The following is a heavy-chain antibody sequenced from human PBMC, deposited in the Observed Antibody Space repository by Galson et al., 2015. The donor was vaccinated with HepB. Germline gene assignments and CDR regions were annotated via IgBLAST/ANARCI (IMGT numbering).Heavy chain of an antibody. Sequence: CAISGDSVSSNSAAWNWIRQSPSRGLEWLGRTYYRSKWYNDYAVSVKSRITVNPDTSKNQFSLQLNSVTPEDTAVYYCARAVQQLVLGGIDSWGQGTLVTVSS. D-gene: IGHD6-13*01. CDR2: TYYRSKWYN. CDR1: GDSVSSNSAA. J-gene: IGHJ4*02. V-gene: IGHV6-1*01. CDR3: ARAVQQLVLGGIDS.